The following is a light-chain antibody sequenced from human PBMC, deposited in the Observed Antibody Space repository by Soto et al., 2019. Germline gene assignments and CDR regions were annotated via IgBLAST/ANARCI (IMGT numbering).Light chain of an antibody. CDR2: GAS. CDR1: QSVSSNY. Sequence: EIGLTQSPATLALSAGEGATVSCRASQSVSSNYLAWYQQKPGQAPRLLIYGASSRATGIPDRFSGSGSGTDFTLTISRLEPEDFAVYYCQQYGSSPRTFGLGTKVDIK. V-gene: IGKV3-20*01. CDR3: QQYGSSPRT. J-gene: IGKJ1*01.